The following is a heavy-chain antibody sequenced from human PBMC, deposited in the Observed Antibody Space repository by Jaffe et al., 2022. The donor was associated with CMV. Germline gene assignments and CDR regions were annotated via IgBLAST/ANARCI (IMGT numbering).Heavy chain of an antibody. CDR2: ISWNSGSI. Sequence: EVQLVESGGGLVQPGRSLRLSCAASGFTFDDYAMHWVRQAPGKGLEWVSGISWNSGSIGYADSVKGRFTISRDNAKNSLYLQMNSLRAEDTALYYCAKDTPPWTTVTTKSYFDYWGQGTLVTVSS. CDR3: AKDTPPWTTVTTKSYFDY. D-gene: IGHD4-17*01. J-gene: IGHJ4*02. V-gene: IGHV3-9*01. CDR1: GFTFDDYA.